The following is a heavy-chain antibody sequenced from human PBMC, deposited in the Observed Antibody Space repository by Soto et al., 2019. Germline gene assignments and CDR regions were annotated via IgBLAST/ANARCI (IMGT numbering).Heavy chain of an antibody. D-gene: IGHD2-15*01. Sequence: LRLSCVASGFGFGGYAMHWVRQGPGKGLEWVSGMSWNSGNIGYADSVKGRFTISRDNAKNSLYLQMNSLSAEDTALYYCAKDIGGEMHAFDIWGQGTMVTVSS. CDR1: GFGFGGYA. V-gene: IGHV3-9*01. J-gene: IGHJ3*02. CDR3: AKDIGGEMHAFDI. CDR2: MSWNSGNI.